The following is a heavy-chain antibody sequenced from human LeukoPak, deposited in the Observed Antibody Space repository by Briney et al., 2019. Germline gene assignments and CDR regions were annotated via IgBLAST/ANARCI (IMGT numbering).Heavy chain of an antibody. CDR2: IYHRGST. CDR3: ARAPPYGSGWSKGVFDY. Sequence: SETLSLTCAVSGDSISGSNWWSWVRQPPGKGLEWIGEIYHRGSTNYNPSLKNRVTISVDKSKNQFSLKLSSVTAADTAVYYCARAPPYGSGWSKGVFDYWGQGTPVTVSS. CDR1: GDSISGSNW. J-gene: IGHJ4*02. V-gene: IGHV4-4*02. D-gene: IGHD6-19*01.